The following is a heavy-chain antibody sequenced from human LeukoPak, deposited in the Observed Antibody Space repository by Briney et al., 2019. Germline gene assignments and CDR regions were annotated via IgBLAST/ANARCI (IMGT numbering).Heavy chain of an antibody. D-gene: IGHD4-23*01. CDR3: ATGRTTVVTPPFDY. J-gene: IGHJ4*02. CDR2: IIPIFGTA. Sequence: SVKVSFKASGGTFSSYAISWVRQAPGQGLEWMGGIIPIFGTANYAQKFQGRVTITADESTSTAYMELSSLRSEDTAVYYCATGRTTVVTPPFDYWGQGTLVTVSS. CDR1: GGTFSSYA. V-gene: IGHV1-69*13.